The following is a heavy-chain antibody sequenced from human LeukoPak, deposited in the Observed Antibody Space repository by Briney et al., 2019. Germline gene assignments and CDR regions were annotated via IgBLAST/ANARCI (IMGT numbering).Heavy chain of an antibody. CDR1: GFTFSSYS. CDR3: ARDKAHLAAAGFIDY. V-gene: IGHV3-21*01. J-gene: IGHJ4*02. Sequence: GGSLRLSCAASGFTFSSYSMNWVRQAPGKGLEWVSSISSSSSYIYYADSVKGRFTISRDNAKNSLYLQMNSLRAEDTAVYYCARDKAHLAAAGFIDYWGQGTLVTVSS. CDR2: ISSSSSYI. D-gene: IGHD6-13*01.